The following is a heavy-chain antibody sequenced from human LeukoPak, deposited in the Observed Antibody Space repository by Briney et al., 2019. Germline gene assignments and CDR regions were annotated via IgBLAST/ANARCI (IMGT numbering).Heavy chain of an antibody. D-gene: IGHD3-9*01. Sequence: ASVKVSCKASGYTFTSYGISWVRQAPGQGLEWMGWFSAYNGNTNYAQKLQGRVTMTTDTSTSTAYMELRSLRSDDTAVYYCARAGYDLLTLAPDPANDCWGQGTLVTVSS. CDR2: FSAYNGNT. CDR3: ARAGYDLLTLAPDPANDC. V-gene: IGHV1-18*01. J-gene: IGHJ4*02. CDR1: GYTFTSYG.